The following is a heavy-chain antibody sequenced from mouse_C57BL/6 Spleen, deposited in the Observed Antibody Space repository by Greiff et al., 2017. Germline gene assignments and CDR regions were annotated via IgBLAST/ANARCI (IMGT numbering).Heavy chain of an antibody. CDR3: TTYYSNLYYFDY. J-gene: IGHJ2*01. CDR1: GYTFTDYE. CDR2: IDPETGGT. Sequence: VQLQQSGAELVRPGASVTLSCKASGYTFTDYEMHWVKQTPVHGLEWIGAIDPETGGTAYNQKFKGKAILTADKSSSTAYMELRSLTSEDSAVYYCTTYYSNLYYFDYWGQGTTLTGSS. D-gene: IGHD2-5*01. V-gene: IGHV1-15*01.